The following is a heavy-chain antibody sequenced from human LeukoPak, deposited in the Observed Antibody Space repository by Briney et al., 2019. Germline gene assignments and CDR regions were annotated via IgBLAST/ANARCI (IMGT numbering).Heavy chain of an antibody. D-gene: IGHD6-19*01. CDR1: GDSISSSSYY. Sequence: PSETLSLTCTVSGDSISSSSYYWGWIRQPPGKGLEWIGSIYYRGSTYYNPSLKSRVTISVDTSKNQFSLKLSSVTAADTAVYYCARRVRYSSGWYGEYYFDYWGQGTLVTVSS. V-gene: IGHV4-39*01. J-gene: IGHJ4*02. CDR2: IYYRGST. CDR3: ARRVRYSSGWYGEYYFDY.